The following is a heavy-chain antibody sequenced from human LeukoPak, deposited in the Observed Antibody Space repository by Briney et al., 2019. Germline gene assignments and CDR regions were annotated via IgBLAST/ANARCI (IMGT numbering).Heavy chain of an antibody. D-gene: IGHD2-15*01. J-gene: IGHJ3*02. CDR3: ARDYGYCSGGSCYSIGAFDI. CDR2: INPSGGST. Sequence: ASVKDSCKASGYTFTSYYMHWVRQAPGQGLEWMGIINPSGGSTSYAQKFQGRVTMTRDTSTSTVYMELSSLRSEDTAVYYCARDYGYCSGGSCYSIGAFDIWGQGTMVTVSS. CDR1: GYTFTSYY. V-gene: IGHV1-46*01.